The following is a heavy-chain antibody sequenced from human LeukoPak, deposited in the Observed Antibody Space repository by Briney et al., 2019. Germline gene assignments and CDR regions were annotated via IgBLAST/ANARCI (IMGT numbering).Heavy chain of an antibody. CDR3: ARRCPKSVPAGGPPSFQH. CDR2: IYYSVHT. Sequence: PSETLSLTCTVSGDSLSSSSYYWGWIRQPPGKWLEWIGSIYYSVHTYYNPSLKSRDTISVHSPKHHLSPNLRSETAGHSAVFHCARRCPKSVPAGGPPSFQHWGQGTLVTVSS. J-gene: IGHJ1*01. D-gene: IGHD2-2*01. V-gene: IGHV4-39*01. CDR1: GDSLSSSSYY.